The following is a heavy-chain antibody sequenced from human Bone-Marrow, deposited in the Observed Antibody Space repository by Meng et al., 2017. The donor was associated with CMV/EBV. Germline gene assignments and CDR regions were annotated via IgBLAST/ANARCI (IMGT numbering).Heavy chain of an antibody. CDR1: GFTIGAHW. Sequence: GESLKISCAVSGFTIGAHWMDWVRQAPGKGLEWVGRYKEKGDTYITEYAVPVKGRITISTDDSKNSLHLQMSSLKTEDTAVYFYAAYISGYPYWGQGTQVTVSS. V-gene: IGHV3-72*01. J-gene: IGHJ4*02. D-gene: IGHD5-18*01. CDR2: YKEKGDTYIT. CDR3: AAYISGYPY.